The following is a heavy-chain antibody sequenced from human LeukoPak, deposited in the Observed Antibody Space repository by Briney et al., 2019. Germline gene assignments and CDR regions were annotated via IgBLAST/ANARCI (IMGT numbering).Heavy chain of an antibody. CDR2: INPNSGGT. D-gene: IGHD3-9*01. Sequence: ASVKVSCKASGYTFTGYYMHWVRQAPGQGLEWMGWINPNSGGTNYAQKFQGRVTMTRDTSISTAYMELSRLRSDDTAVYYCAREGTGRTYYDILTGYYPDYWGQGTLVTVSS. CDR3: AREGTGRTYYDILTGYYPDY. CDR1: GYTFTGYY. J-gene: IGHJ4*02. V-gene: IGHV1-2*02.